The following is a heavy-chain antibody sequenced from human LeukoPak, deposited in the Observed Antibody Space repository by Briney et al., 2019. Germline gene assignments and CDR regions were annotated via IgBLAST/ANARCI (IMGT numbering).Heavy chain of an antibody. D-gene: IGHD2-2*01. CDR2: IHYSGNT. J-gene: IGHJ5*02. CDR3: AVYDTSRGWFDP. V-gene: IGHV4-59*04. CDR1: GGSISSYY. Sequence: SETLSLTCAVSGGSISSYYWSWIRQPPGKGLEWIGIIHYSGNTYYNPSLKSRVTISVDTSKNQFSLKLSSVTAADTAVYYCAVYDTSRGWFDPWGQGTLVTVSS.